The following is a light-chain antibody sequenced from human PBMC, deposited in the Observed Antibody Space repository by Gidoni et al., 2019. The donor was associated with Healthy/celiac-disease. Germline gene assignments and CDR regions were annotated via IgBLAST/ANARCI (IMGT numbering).Light chain of an antibody. Sequence: DIQMTQSPSSLSASVGDRVTITCRASQSISSYLNWYQQKPGKAPKLLIYAASSLQSGVPSRFSGRGSGTDFTLTIISLPPEDFATYYCQQSYSTPITFGHGTRLEIK. CDR3: QQSYSTPIT. CDR2: AAS. J-gene: IGKJ5*01. V-gene: IGKV1-39*01. CDR1: QSISSY.